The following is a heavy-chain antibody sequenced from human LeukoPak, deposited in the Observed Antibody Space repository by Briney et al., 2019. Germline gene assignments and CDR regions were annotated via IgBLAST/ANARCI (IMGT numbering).Heavy chain of an antibody. V-gene: IGHV3-49*03. CDR1: GFTFGDYA. CDR2: IRSKAYGGTT. Sequence: GGSLRLSCTASGFTFGDYAMSWFRQAPGKGLEWVGFIRSKAYGGTTEYAASVKGRFTISRDDSKSIAYLQMNSLKTEDTAVYYCTRASGYFDHDAFDIWGQGTMVTVSS. CDR3: TRASGYFDHDAFDI. J-gene: IGHJ3*02. D-gene: IGHD3-22*01.